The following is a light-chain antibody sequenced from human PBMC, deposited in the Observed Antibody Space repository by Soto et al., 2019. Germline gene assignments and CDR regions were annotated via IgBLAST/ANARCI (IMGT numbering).Light chain of an antibody. CDR2: DAS. CDR1: QSVRSRY. Sequence: DIVLTQSPGTLSLSPGERATLSCRASQSVRSRYLAWYQQKAGQSPMRLIYDASKRATGIPDRFSGSGSGTDFTLTISRLEPDDFAVYDCQQYGSSVTFRGGTKVEIK. V-gene: IGKV3-20*01. J-gene: IGKJ4*01. CDR3: QQYGSSVT.